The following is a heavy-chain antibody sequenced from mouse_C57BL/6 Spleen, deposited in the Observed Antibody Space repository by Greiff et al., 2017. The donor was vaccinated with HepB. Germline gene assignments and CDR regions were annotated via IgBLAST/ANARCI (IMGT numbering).Heavy chain of an antibody. J-gene: IGHJ1*03. V-gene: IGHV1-50*01. CDR1: GYTFTSYW. Sequence: VQLQQPGAELVKPGASVKLSCKASGYTFTSYWMQWVKQRPGQGLEWIGEIDPSDSYTNYNQKFKGKATLTVDTSSSTAYMQLSSLTSEDSAVYYCARLLTVYWYFDVWGTGTTVTVSS. D-gene: IGHD4-1*01. CDR3: ARLLTVYWYFDV. CDR2: IDPSDSYT.